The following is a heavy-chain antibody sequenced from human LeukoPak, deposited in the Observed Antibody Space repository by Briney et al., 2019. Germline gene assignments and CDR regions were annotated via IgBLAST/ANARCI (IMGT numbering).Heavy chain of an antibody. D-gene: IGHD2-8*01. CDR2: INHSGNT. Sequence: SETLSLTCTVSGGSIGTYYWNWIRQFPGKGLEWIGEINHSGNTNYNPSLKNRATMSVDTSKNQFSLKLTSVTAADTAVYYCARGTQWPAPWGQGILVTVSS. CDR3: ARGTQWPAP. V-gene: IGHV4-34*01. CDR1: GGSIGTYY. J-gene: IGHJ5*02.